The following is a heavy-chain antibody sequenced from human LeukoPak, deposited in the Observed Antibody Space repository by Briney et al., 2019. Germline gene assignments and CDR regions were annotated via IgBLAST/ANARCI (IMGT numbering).Heavy chain of an antibody. Sequence: SETLPLTCTVSGGSISSYYWSWIRQPAGKGLEWIGRIYTSGSTNYNPSLKSRVTMSVDTSKNQFSLKLSSVTAADTAVYYCARDIVVVTASDAFDIWGQGTMVTVSS. CDR3: ARDIVVVTASDAFDI. V-gene: IGHV4-4*07. J-gene: IGHJ3*02. D-gene: IGHD2-21*02. CDR1: GGSISSYY. CDR2: IYTSGST.